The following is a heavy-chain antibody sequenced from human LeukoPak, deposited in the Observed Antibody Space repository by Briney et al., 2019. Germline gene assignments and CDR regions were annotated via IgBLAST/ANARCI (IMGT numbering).Heavy chain of an antibody. V-gene: IGHV3-74*01. CDR2: IKSDGSST. CDR1: GFXFSDYW. CDR3: ARIGVRDYSNYPFDY. Sequence: GGSLRLSCGVSGFXFSDYWMHWVRQAPGKGLVWLSRIKSDGSSTRYADSVKGRFTISRDNAKNTLYLQMNSLRAEDTVVYYCARIGVRDYSNYPFDYWGQGTLVTVTS. J-gene: IGHJ4*02. D-gene: IGHD4-11*01.